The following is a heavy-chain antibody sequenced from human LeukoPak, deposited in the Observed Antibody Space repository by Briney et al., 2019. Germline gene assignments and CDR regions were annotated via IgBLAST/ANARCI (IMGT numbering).Heavy chain of an antibody. V-gene: IGHV3-64*01. J-gene: IGHJ4*01. CDR2: ITSNGGST. CDR1: GFTFSTYA. Sequence: GGSLRLSCAASGFTFSTYAMHWVRQAPGKGLEYVSAITSNGGSTYYANSVKGRFTISRDNSKNTLYLQMGSLRAEDMAVYYCASLSYDSSGLIDYWGXGTLXTVSS. CDR3: ASLSYDSSGLIDY. D-gene: IGHD3-22*01.